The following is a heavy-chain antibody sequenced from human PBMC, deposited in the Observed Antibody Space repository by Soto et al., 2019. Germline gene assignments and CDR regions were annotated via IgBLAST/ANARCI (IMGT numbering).Heavy chain of an antibody. CDR2: IYYAGTT. V-gene: IGHV4-59*08. Sequence: QVQLQESGPGLVKPSETLSLRCSVSGASLSPNYWSWFRQPPGKGLQWIGYIYYAGTTTYNPSLKSRLTISLNTSKNEGSLELTSVTAADTAVYYCARLGAFYQALDSWGQGALVTVSS. CDR1: GASLSPNY. D-gene: IGHD2-2*01. CDR3: ARLGAFYQALDS. J-gene: IGHJ4*02.